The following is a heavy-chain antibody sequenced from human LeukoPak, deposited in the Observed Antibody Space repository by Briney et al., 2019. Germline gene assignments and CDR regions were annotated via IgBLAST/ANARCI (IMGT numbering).Heavy chain of an antibody. CDR1: GGSISSGDYY. CDR3: ARDTGYGAGIDY. CDR2: IYYSGST. J-gene: IGHJ4*02. Sequence: PSETLSLTCNVSGGSISSGDYYWSWIRQPPGKGLEWIGYIYYSGSTYYNPSLKSRVTISVDTSKNQFSLKLSSVTAADTAVYYCARDTGYGAGIDYWGQGTLVTVSS. V-gene: IGHV4-30-4*01. D-gene: IGHD3-10*01.